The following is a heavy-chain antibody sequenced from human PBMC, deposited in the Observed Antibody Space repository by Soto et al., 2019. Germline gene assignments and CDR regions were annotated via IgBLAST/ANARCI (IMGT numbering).Heavy chain of an antibody. J-gene: IGHJ4*02. V-gene: IGHV3-15*01. D-gene: IGHD3-3*01. CDR2: IKSKTDGGTT. CDR3: TKGDFWSGYFDY. Sequence: GGSLRLSCAASGFTFSNAWMSWVRQAPGKGLEWVGRIKSKTDGGTTDYAAPVKGRFTISRDDSKNTLYLQMNSLKTEDKAVYYCTKGDFWSGYFDYWGQGTLVTVSS. CDR1: GFTFSNAW.